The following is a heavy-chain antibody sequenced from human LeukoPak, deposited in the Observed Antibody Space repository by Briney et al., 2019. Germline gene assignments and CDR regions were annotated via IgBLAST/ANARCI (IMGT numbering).Heavy chain of an antibody. V-gene: IGHV1-24*01. Sequence: ASVKVSCKVSGYTLTELSMHWVRQAPGKGLEWMGGFDPEDGETIYAQKFQGRVTMTEDTSTDTAYMELSSLRSEDTAVYYCAIYCGGDCSLDAFDIWGQGTMVTVSS. D-gene: IGHD2-21*01. CDR3: AIYCGGDCSLDAFDI. J-gene: IGHJ3*02. CDR2: FDPEDGET. CDR1: GYTLTELS.